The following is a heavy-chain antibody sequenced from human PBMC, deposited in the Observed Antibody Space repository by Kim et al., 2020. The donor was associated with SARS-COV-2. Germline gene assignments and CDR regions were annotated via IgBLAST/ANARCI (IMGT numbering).Heavy chain of an antibody. CDR1: GLNFGDDA. D-gene: IGHD1-26*01. CDR3: TSRYSGSYSQEY. V-gene: IGHV3-49*04. Sequence: GGSVRLSCTASGLNFGDDAVTWVRQAPGKGLEWIGFIRSKAFGGTAEYAASVKGRFTISRDDSKSIGYLQMNRLKTEDTAVYYCTSRYSGSYSQEYWGQGTLVTVSS. CDR2: IRSKAFGGTA. J-gene: IGHJ4*02.